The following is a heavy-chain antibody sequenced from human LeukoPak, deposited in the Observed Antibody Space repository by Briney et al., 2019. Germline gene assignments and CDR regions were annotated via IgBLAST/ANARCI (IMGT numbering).Heavy chain of an antibody. V-gene: IGHV1-2*02. Sequence: SVIVSCKASGYTFTGYYIHWVRQAPRRGREWMGWNKPNSGDAKYEQKFQGRVTMTRDTSISTAYMELNSLRSDDTAVYYCARYCSTATCSEGDVYWGQGTLVTVSS. J-gene: IGHJ4*02. CDR1: GYTFTGYY. D-gene: IGHD2-2*01. CDR3: ARYCSTATCSEGDVY. CDR2: NKPNSGDA.